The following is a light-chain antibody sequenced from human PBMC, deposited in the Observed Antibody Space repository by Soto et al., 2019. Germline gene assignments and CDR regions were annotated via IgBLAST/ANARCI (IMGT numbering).Light chain of an antibody. CDR3: LQDYGDSWT. J-gene: IGKJ1*01. CDR1: RDVGSD. V-gene: IGKV1-6*01. Sequence: QMTQSPSSLSASVGEKIIITCRASRDVGSDVSWYQQKPGQAPKLLIYAASNLYTGVPSRFSGSRSGTEFNLTISSLQPEDFASYHCLQDYGDSWTFGQGTKVEIE. CDR2: AAS.